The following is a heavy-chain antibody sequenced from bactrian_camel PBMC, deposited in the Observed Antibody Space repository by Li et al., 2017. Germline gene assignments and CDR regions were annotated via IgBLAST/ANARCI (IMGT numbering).Heavy chain of an antibody. V-gene: IGHV3S1*01. Sequence: HVQLVESGGGAVQAGGSLRLSCTASGYSYRRNLVAWFRQAPGKEREGVAGIYTGGGNTYYADSVKGRFTISQDNAKNTVYLEMNSLKTEDTAVYYCASSWWLLPHNVWGQGTQVTVS. D-gene: IGHD2*01. J-gene: IGHJ4*01. CDR3: ASSWWLLPHNV. CDR2: IYTGGGNT. CDR1: GYSYRRNL.